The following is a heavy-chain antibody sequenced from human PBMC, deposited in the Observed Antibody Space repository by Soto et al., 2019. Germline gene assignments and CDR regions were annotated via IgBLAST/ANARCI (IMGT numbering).Heavy chain of an antibody. CDR3: ARALSSSTYYYGMDV. J-gene: IGHJ6*02. V-gene: IGHV1-24*01. Sequence: SVKVSCKVSGYTLNELKIHWVRQTPVKGLDWMGGFDPDDRDDNTVSAQTFQDRLTMTEDTSTNTAHMELSSLRSEDTAVYYCARALSSSTYYYGMDVWGQGTTVTVSS. CDR1: GYTLNELK. CDR2: FDPDDRDDNT. D-gene: IGHD6-6*01.